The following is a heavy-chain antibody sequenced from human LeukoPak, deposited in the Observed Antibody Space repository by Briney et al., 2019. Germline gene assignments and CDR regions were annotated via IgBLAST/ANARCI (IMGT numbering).Heavy chain of an antibody. Sequence: GGSLRLSCVASGFTISGSAIHWVRQASGKGLEWVGRVRSKADSYATAYTASMKGRFIISRDDSKNTAYLQMNSLKTEDTAVYYCACSGRGPFDAWGQGTMVTVSS. CDR1: GFTISGSA. CDR2: VRSKADSYAT. CDR3: ACSGRGPFDA. J-gene: IGHJ3*01. D-gene: IGHD6-19*01. V-gene: IGHV3-73*01.